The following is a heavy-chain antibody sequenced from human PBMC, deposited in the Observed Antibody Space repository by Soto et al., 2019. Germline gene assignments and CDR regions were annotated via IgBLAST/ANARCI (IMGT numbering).Heavy chain of an antibody. CDR1: GGSISSSSYY. CDR2: IYYSGST. V-gene: IGHV4-39*01. Sequence: PSETLSLTCTVSGGSISSSSYYWGWIRQPPGKGLEWIGSIYYSGSTYYNPSLKSRVTISVDTSKNQFSLKLSSVTAADTAVYSCARQAISSEAWFDPWGQGTLVTVS. CDR3: ARQAISSEAWFDP. J-gene: IGHJ5*02. D-gene: IGHD3-3*01.